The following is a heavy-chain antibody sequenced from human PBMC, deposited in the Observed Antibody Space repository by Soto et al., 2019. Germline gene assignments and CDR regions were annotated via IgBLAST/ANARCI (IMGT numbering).Heavy chain of an antibody. J-gene: IGHJ4*02. V-gene: IGHV1-18*01. D-gene: IGHD6-19*01. Sequence: ASLKVSCKASGYSFTTYAISWVRQAPGQGLEWVGWISAYNGNTYYAQNLQDRVTMTTDTSTNTAYMELTSLRSDDTAVYYCARDRIAVAGLRFDYWGQGTLVTVSS. CDR3: ARDRIAVAGLRFDY. CDR2: ISAYNGNT. CDR1: GYSFTTYA.